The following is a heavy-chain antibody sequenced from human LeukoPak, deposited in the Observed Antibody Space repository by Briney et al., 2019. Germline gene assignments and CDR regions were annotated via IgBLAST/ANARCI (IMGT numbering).Heavy chain of an antibody. CDR1: GFSFSSSSYY. CDR2: LDYSGHT. V-gene: IGHV4-39*01. Sequence: PSETLSLSCTVSGFSFSSSSYYWVWIRQPQGKGLEWIGSLDYSGHTYYNPSLKSRVTICIDTSKNQFSLRLTSVTAADTAVYYCASQYCSSSSCYAGEHDYWGQGTLVTVSS. J-gene: IGHJ4*02. D-gene: IGHD2-2*01. CDR3: ASQYCSSSSCYAGEHDY.